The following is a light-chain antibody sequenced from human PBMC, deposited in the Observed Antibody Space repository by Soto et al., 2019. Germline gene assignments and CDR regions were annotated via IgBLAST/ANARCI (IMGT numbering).Light chain of an antibody. J-gene: IGKJ1*01. CDR2: GAS. Sequence: EFVLTQSPGTLSLSPGERATLSCRASQTVGNNYLAWYQQKPGQAPRLLIYGASIRATGIPARFSGSGSGTEFTLTISSLQSEDFAVYYCQQYNNWPRTFGQGTKVDIK. CDR3: QQYNNWPRT. V-gene: IGKV3-15*01. CDR1: QTVGNN.